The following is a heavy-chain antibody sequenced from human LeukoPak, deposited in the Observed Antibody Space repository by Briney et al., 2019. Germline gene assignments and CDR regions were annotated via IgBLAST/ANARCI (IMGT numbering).Heavy chain of an antibody. CDR2: VDPEDGET. D-gene: IGHD2-2*01. V-gene: IGHV1-69-2*01. CDR1: GYTFTDYY. CDR3: ATDVAPARRFYYYMDV. Sequence: GASVKVSCKASGYTFTDYYIHWVQQAPGKGLEWTGRVDPEDGETVYAEKFQGRVTITADTSTEIANMELSSLRSEDTAVYYCATDVAPARRFYYYMDVWGKGTTVTVSS. J-gene: IGHJ6*03.